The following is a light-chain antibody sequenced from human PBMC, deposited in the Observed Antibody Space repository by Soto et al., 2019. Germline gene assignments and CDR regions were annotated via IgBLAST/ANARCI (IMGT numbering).Light chain of an antibody. CDR3: QQYGSLPLS. Sequence: EILLTQSPGALYLSPGDRATLSCRANQSLTSSFLAWYQQIPGQIPRLLINGASIRATDIPDRFSGSGSGAYFTLTISSPEPEDFTVYFCQQYGSLPLSFGGGTKVEIK. J-gene: IGKJ4*01. CDR2: GAS. V-gene: IGKV3-20*01. CDR1: QSLTSSF.